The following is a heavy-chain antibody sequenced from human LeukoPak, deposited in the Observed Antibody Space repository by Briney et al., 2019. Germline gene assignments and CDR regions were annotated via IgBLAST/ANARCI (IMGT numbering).Heavy chain of an antibody. J-gene: IGHJ4*02. CDR2: IRSKAYGGTT. CDR1: GFTFGDYA. V-gene: IGHV3-49*03. CDR3: TREAKDFEFDY. Sequence: GGSLRLSCTASGFTFGDYAMSWFRQAPGKGLEWVGFIRSKAYGGTTEYAASVKGRFTISRDDSKSIAYLQMNSLKTEDTAVYYCTREAKDFEFDYWGQGTLVTVSS. D-gene: IGHD2-15*01.